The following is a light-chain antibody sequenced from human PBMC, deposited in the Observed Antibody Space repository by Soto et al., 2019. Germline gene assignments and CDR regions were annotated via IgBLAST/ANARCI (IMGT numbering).Light chain of an antibody. J-gene: IGKJ1*01. Sequence: DVVMTQSPLSRPATPGQPASISCRSNQILVHSDGIAYFSWFQQRPGRSPRRLIYKVSNRDSGVPARFSGSGSGTEFTLTISSLQPDDFATYYCQHYNSYSEAFGQGTKVDIK. CDR3: QHYNSYSEA. CDR2: KVS. CDR1: QILVHSDGIAY. V-gene: IGKV2-30*02.